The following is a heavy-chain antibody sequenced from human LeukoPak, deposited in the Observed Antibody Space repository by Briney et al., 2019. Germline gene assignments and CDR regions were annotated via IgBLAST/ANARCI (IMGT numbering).Heavy chain of an antibody. CDR3: ARGQTPSSFAYYYYGMDV. Sequence: GGSLRLSCAASGFTFSSNYMSWVRQAPGKGLEWVSVIYSGGSTYYADSVKGRFTISRDNSKNTLYLQMNSLRAEDTAVYYCARGQTPSSFAYYYYGMDVWGQGTTVTVSS. V-gene: IGHV3-53*01. CDR2: IYSGGST. D-gene: IGHD3-16*01. CDR1: GFTFSSNY. J-gene: IGHJ6*02.